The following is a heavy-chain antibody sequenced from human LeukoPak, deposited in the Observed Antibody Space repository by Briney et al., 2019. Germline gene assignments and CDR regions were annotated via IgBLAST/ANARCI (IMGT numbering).Heavy chain of an antibody. V-gene: IGHV3-30*18. CDR1: GFTFSSYG. J-gene: IGHJ4*02. CDR2: ISYDGSNK. Sequence: PGGSLRLSCAASGFTFSSYGMHWVRQAPGKGLEWVAVISYDGSNKYYADSVKGRFTISRDNSKNTLYLQMNSLRAEDTAVYYCAKDPPHDYDSSGHWGQGTLVTVSS. CDR3: AKDPPHDYDSSGH. D-gene: IGHD3-22*01.